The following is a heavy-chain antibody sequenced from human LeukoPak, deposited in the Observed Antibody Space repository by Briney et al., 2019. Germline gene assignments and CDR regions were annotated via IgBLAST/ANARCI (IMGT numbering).Heavy chain of an antibody. Sequence: GGSLRLSCAVSGFTASSNYMSWVRQAPGKGLEWVSVIYNGGSTYYADSVKGRFTISRDNSKNTLYLQMNSLRAEDTAVYYCARWLRQGDYWGQGTLVTVSS. CDR2: IYNGGST. CDR3: ARWLRQGDY. CDR1: GFTASSNY. D-gene: IGHD5-12*01. J-gene: IGHJ4*02. V-gene: IGHV3-66*01.